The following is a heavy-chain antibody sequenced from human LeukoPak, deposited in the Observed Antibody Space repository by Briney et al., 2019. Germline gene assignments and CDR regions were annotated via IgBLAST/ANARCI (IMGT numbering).Heavy chain of an antibody. CDR2: ISGSGGST. J-gene: IGHJ5*02. Sequence: GGSLRLSCAASGFTVSSNYMNWVRQAPGKGLEWVSAISGSGGSTYYADSVKGRFTISRDNSKNTLYLQMNSLRAEDTAVYYCAKDLLWFGELLGSPWGQGTLVTVSS. D-gene: IGHD3-10*01. V-gene: IGHV3-23*01. CDR3: AKDLLWFGELLGSP. CDR1: GFTVSSNY.